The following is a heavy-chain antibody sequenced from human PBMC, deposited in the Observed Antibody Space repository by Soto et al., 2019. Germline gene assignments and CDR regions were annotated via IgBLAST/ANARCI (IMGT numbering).Heavy chain of an antibody. CDR1: GFTFSSYS. CDR2: ISSSSSYI. V-gene: IGHV3-21*01. CDR3: AREGSRIAVAGTDFDY. Sequence: EVQLVESGGGLVKPGGSLRLSCAASGFTFSSYSMNWVRQAPGKGLEWVSSISSSSSYIYYADSVKGRFTISRDNAKNSLYLQMNSLRAEDTAVYYCAREGSRIAVAGTDFDYWGQGTLVTVSS. J-gene: IGHJ4*02. D-gene: IGHD6-19*01.